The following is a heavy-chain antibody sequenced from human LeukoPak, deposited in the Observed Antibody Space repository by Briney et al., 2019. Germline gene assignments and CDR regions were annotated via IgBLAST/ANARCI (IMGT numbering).Heavy chain of an antibody. J-gene: IGHJ5*02. V-gene: IGHV3-21*01. CDR2: ISSSSSYI. CDR3: AREGTMHIDA. CDR1: GFTFSSYS. Sequence: PGGSLRLSCAASGFTFSSYSMNWVRQAPGKGLEWVSSISSSSSYIYYADSVKGGFTIARTNANNSLHMQMNRLRADTTAVYYCAREGTMHIDAWGKGTLVTVSS.